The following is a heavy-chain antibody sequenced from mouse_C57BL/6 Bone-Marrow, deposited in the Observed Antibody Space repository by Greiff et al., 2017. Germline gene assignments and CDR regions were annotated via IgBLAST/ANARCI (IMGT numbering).Heavy chain of an antibody. D-gene: IGHD1-1*01. CDR2: IDPENGDN. Sequence: VQLKQSGAELVRPGASVKLSCTASGFNIKDDYMHWVKQRPEQGLEWIGWIDPENGDNEYASKCQGKATITADTSSNTAYLQLSSLTSEDTAVYYCTTLLHGSSSEGFAYWGQGTLVTVSA. V-gene: IGHV14-4*01. CDR1: GFNIKDDY. J-gene: IGHJ3*01. CDR3: TTLLHGSSSEGFAY.